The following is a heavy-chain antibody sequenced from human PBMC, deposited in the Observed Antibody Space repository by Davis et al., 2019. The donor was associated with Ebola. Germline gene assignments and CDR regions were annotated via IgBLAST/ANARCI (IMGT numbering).Heavy chain of an antibody. V-gene: IGHV1-69*13. Sequence: SVKVSCKASGGTFSSYAISWVRQAPGQGLEWMGGIIPIFGTANYAQKFQGRVTITADESTSTAYMELSSLRSEDTAVYYCARDWVYSSSWYSSAFDIWGQGTMVTVSS. CDR3: ARDWVYSSSWYSSAFDI. CDR1: GGTFSSYA. D-gene: IGHD6-13*01. CDR2: IIPIFGTA. J-gene: IGHJ3*02.